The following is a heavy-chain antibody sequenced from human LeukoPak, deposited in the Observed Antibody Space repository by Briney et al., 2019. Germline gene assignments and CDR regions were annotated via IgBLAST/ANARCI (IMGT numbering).Heavy chain of an antibody. CDR1: GFSVSSNH. Sequence: GGSLRPSCAASGFSVSSNHMSWVRQAPGKGLEWVSVIYSGGSTYYADSVKGRFTISRDNSKNTLYLQMNSLRAEDTAVYYCATGFELASQGEFDYWGQGTLVTVSS. D-gene: IGHD3-16*01. CDR3: ATGFELASQGEFDY. J-gene: IGHJ4*02. V-gene: IGHV3-53*01. CDR2: IYSGGST.